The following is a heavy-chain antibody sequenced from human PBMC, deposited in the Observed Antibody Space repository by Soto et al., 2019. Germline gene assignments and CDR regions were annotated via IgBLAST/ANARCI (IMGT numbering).Heavy chain of an antibody. V-gene: IGHV3-48*03. J-gene: IGHJ4*02. D-gene: IGHD3-10*01. CDR1: GFTFNDFE. CDR3: ARGFGRFNY. CDR2: IDGSGATK. Sequence: EVQLLESGGGLVQPGGSLRLSCGVSGFTFNDFEMNWVRQAPGKGPEWLAYIDGSGATKKYADSVRGRFTISRDNPNNSLVLQMSSLSAADTAIYYCARGFGRFNYWGQGTLVSVYS.